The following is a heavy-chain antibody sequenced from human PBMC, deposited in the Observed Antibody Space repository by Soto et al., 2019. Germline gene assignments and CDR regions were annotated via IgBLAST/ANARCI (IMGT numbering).Heavy chain of an antibody. CDR3: ARVGVGATPGSYFDY. V-gene: IGHV1-46*01. J-gene: IGHJ4*02. CDR1: GYTLTSYY. Sequence: QVQLVQSGAEVKKPGASVKVSCKASGYTLTSYYMHWVRQAPGQGLEWMGIINPSGGSTSYAQKFQGRVTMTRDTSTSTVYMELSSLRSEDTAVYYCARVGVGATPGSYFDYWGQGTLVTVSS. D-gene: IGHD1-26*01. CDR2: INPSGGST.